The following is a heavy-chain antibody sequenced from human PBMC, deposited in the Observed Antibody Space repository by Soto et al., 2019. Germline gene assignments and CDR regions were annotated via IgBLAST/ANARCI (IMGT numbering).Heavy chain of an antibody. D-gene: IGHD1-26*01. V-gene: IGHV4-59*08. Sequence: TSETLSLTCTVSGFSISSYYWSWIRQPPGKGLEWIGYIYYSGSTNYNPSLKSRVTISVDTSKNQFSRKLSSVTAADTAVYYCARRYGSAIDYWGQGTLVTVSS. CDR3: ARRYGSAIDY. CDR2: IYYSGST. J-gene: IGHJ4*02. CDR1: GFSISSYY.